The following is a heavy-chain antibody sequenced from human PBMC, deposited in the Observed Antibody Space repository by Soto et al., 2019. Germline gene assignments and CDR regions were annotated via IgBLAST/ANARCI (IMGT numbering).Heavy chain of an antibody. Sequence: ASVKVSCKASGYTFTSYGISWVRQAPGQVLEWMGWISAYNGNTNYAQKLQGRVTMTTDTSTSTAYMELRSLRSDDTAVYYCARDPQNSSSWYLNWLDPWGQGTLVTVSS. CDR3: ARDPQNSSSWYLNWLDP. CDR2: ISAYNGNT. D-gene: IGHD6-13*01. J-gene: IGHJ5*02. CDR1: GYTFTSYG. V-gene: IGHV1-18*01.